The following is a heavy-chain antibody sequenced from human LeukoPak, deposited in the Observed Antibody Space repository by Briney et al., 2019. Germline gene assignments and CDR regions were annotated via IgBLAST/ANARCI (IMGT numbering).Heavy chain of an antibody. V-gene: IGHV1-2*02. Sequence: ASVKVSCKASGYTFTGYYMHWVRQAPGQGVEWMGWINPNSGGTNYAQKFQGRVTMTRDTSISTAYMELSRLRSDDTAVYYCARDEYYYDSSGYISVGNLDYWGQGTLVTVSS. D-gene: IGHD3-22*01. J-gene: IGHJ4*02. CDR1: GYTFTGYY. CDR2: INPNSGGT. CDR3: ARDEYYYDSSGYISVGNLDY.